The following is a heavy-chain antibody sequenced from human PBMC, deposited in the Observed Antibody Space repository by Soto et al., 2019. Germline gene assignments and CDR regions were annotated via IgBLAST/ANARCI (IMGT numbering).Heavy chain of an antibody. CDR3: AKMGDCGSTSCYYFDY. CDR1: GFTCHTST. Sequence: EVQLLESGGGLVQPGGSLRLSCAASGFTCHTSTVSGVRQAPGKGLELGSFIGPSGERTFYADSVTGRFSISRDNSKNTMSLQMDTMRAEDAATDYCAKMGDCGSTSCYYFDYWGQGTLVTVSS. D-gene: IGHD2-2*01. V-gene: IGHV3-23*01. CDR2: IGPSGERT. J-gene: IGHJ4*02.